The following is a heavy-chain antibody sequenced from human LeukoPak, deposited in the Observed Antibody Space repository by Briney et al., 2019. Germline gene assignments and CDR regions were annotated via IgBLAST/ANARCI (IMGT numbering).Heavy chain of an antibody. Sequence: GASVKVSCKASVYTFTNFYIHWVRQAPGQGLEWMGWMNPNSGDTSYAREFQDRVTMTRDTSLNTAYMELSRLRSDDTAVYFCARRPINCIIANCYVDYRGQGTLVTVSS. CDR2: MNPNSGDT. V-gene: IGHV1-2*02. D-gene: IGHD3-3*02. CDR3: ARRPINCIIANCYVDY. CDR1: VYTFTNFY. J-gene: IGHJ4*02.